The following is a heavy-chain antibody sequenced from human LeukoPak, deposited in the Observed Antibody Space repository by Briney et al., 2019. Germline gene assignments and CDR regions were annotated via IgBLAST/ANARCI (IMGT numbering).Heavy chain of an antibody. J-gene: IGHJ5*02. D-gene: IGHD5-18*01. CDR1: GGSISSGSYY. CDR2: IYTSGST. V-gene: IGHV4-61*02. CDR3: ARDGVNVDTAMDNWFDP. Sequence: PSQTLSLTCTVSGGSISSGSYYWSWIRQPAGKGLEWIGRIYTSGSTHYNPSLKSRVTISLDTSKNQFSLKLSSVTAADTAVYYCARDGVNVDTAMDNWFDPWGQGTLVTVSS.